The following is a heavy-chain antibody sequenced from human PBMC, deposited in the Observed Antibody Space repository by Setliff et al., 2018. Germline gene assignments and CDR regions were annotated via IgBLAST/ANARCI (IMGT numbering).Heavy chain of an antibody. CDR3: TRDQDYYGMDV. CDR1: GFTFNTYW. J-gene: IGHJ6*02. Sequence: PGGSLRLSCAGSGFTFNTYWMTWVRQAPGKGLEWVASITHDGSKTYILDSVKGRFTISRDNTKNSLYLQMNSLRVEDTAVYHCTRDQDYYGMDVWGQGTTVTVSS. CDR2: ITHDGSKT. V-gene: IGHV3-7*01.